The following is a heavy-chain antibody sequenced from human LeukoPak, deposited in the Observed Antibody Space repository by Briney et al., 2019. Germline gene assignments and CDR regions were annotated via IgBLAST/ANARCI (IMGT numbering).Heavy chain of an antibody. CDR3: AKSQRRGYYYGSGSYYEALHYFDY. CDR1: GFTFSSYA. Sequence: GGSLRLSCAASGFTFSSYAMSWVRQAPGKGLEWVSAISGSGGSTYYADPVKGRFTISRDNSKNTLYLQMNSLRAEDTAVYYCAKSQRRGYYYGSGSYYEALHYFDYWGQGTLVTVSS. D-gene: IGHD3-10*01. CDR2: ISGSGGST. J-gene: IGHJ4*02. V-gene: IGHV3-23*01.